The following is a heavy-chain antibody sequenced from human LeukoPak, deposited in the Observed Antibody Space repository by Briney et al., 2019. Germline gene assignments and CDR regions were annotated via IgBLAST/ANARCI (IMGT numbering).Heavy chain of an antibody. V-gene: IGHV3-21*01. CDR2: ISSSSSYI. CDR1: GFTFSSYS. J-gene: IGHJ4*02. CDR3: ARDDVKPKTLFDY. Sequence: GGSLRLSCAASGFTFSSYSMNWVRQAPGKGLEWVSSISSSSSYIYYADSVKGRFTISRDSAKNSLYLQMNSLRAEDTAVYYCARDDVKPKTLFDYWGQGTLVTVSS. D-gene: IGHD1-14*01.